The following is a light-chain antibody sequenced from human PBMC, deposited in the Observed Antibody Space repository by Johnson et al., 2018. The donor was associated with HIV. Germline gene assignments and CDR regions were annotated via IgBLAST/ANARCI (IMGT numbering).Light chain of an antibody. CDR3: GTWDSSLSAPLYV. CDR1: SSNIGNNY. J-gene: IGLJ1*01. Sequence: QAVLTQPPSVSAAPGQKVTISCSGSSSNIGNNYVSWYQQLPGTAPKLLIYDNNKRPSGIPDRFSGSKSGTSATLGITGLQTWDEADYYCGTWDSSLSAPLYVFGTGTKVTVL. CDR2: DNN. V-gene: IGLV1-51*01.